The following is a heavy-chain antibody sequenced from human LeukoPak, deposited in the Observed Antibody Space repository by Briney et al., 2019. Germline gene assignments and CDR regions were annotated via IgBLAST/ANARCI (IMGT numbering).Heavy chain of an antibody. CDR3: AKDLSPEVY. J-gene: IGHJ4*02. CDR1: GFTFSTYG. Sequence: GGSLRLSCAASGFTFSTYGMNWVRQAPGKGLEWVSAITGSGDITYYADSVKGRFTISRDNSKNTLYLQMNSLRAEDTAIYYCAKDLSPEVYWGQGTLVTVSS. CDR2: ITGSGDIT. V-gene: IGHV3-23*01.